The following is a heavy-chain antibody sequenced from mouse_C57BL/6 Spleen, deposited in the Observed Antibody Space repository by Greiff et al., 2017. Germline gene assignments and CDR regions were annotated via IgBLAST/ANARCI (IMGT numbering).Heavy chain of an antibody. D-gene: IGHD2-3*01. Sequence: VQLQQSGAELVKPGASVKLSCKASGYTFTSYWMHWVKQRPGQGLEWIGMIHPNSGSTNYNEKFKSKATLTVDKSSSTAYMQLSSLTSEDSAVYYCARCLDGYYGVTRYFDVWGTGTTVTVSS. J-gene: IGHJ1*03. V-gene: IGHV1-64*01. CDR1: GYTFTSYW. CDR3: ARCLDGYYGVTRYFDV. CDR2: IHPNSGST.